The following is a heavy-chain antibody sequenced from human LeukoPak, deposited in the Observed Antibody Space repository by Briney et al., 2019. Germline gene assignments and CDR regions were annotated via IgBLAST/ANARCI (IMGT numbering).Heavy chain of an antibody. Sequence: ASVKVSCKASGYTFTSYGISWVRQAPGQGLEWMGWISAYNGNTNYAQKLQGRVTMTTDTSTSTAYMELRRLRSDDTAVYYCARVHVGSGSYSWFDPWGQGTLVTVSS. J-gene: IGHJ5*02. CDR1: GYTFTSYG. CDR2: ISAYNGNT. V-gene: IGHV1-18*01. CDR3: ARVHVGSGSYSWFDP. D-gene: IGHD3-10*01.